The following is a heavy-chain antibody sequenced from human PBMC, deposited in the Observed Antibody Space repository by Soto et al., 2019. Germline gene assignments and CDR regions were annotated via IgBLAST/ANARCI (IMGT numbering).Heavy chain of an antibody. CDR2: VSDSGST. CDR3: ARDSTSWFPYHDTDV. D-gene: IGHD6-13*01. J-gene: IGHJ6*02. Sequence: QVQLQESGPGLVKSSETLSLTCTVSGGSLDYYYWTWVRQPPVKGPAWIGYVSDSGSTTYNPSLRSRVTISVDRSKKQVSLILSSVTAADTAVYYCARDSTSWFPYHDTDVWGQGTTVTVSS. V-gene: IGHV4-59*01. CDR1: GGSLDYYY.